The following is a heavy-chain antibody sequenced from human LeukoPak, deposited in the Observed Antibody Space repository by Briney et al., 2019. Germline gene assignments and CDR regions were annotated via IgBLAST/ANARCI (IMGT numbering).Heavy chain of an antibody. V-gene: IGHV4-39*07. CDR3: ARDRDTYYYGSGSYDYYGMDV. J-gene: IGHJ6*02. Sequence: PSETLSLTCTVSGGSISSSSYYWGWIRQPPGKGLEWIGSIYYSGSTYYNPSLKRRVTISVDTSKNQFSLKLSSVTAADTAVYYCARDRDTYYYGSGSYDYYGMDVWGQGTTVTVSS. CDR2: IYYSGST. CDR1: GGSISSSSYY. D-gene: IGHD3-10*01.